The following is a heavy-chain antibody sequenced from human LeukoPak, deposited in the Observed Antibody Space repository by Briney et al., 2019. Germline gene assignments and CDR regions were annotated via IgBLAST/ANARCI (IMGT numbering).Heavy chain of an antibody. CDR3: ARGLICSGGSCYLDAFDI. Sequence: SETLSLTCAVYGGSFSGYYWSWIRQPPGKGLEWIGEINPSGSTNYNPSLKSRVTISVDTSKNQFSLKLSSVTAADTAVYYCARGLICSGGSCYLDAFDIWGQGTMVTVSS. V-gene: IGHV4-34*01. CDR1: GGSFSGYY. J-gene: IGHJ3*02. CDR2: INPSGST. D-gene: IGHD2-15*01.